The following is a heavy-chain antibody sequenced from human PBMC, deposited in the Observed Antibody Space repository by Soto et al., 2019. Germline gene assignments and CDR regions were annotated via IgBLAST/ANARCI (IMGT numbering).Heavy chain of an antibody. J-gene: IGHJ6*02. V-gene: IGHV1-2*02. CDR3: AREGMYHYETSDYYPSTYGLDV. CDR1: GYSFTGYY. CDR2: IFPNSGGT. D-gene: IGHD3-22*01. Sequence: QVRLLQSGAEVMKPGASVKVSCKASGYSFTGYYIHWVRQAPGQGLGWMGWIFPNSGGTRFAQKFQGRVTMTRDTSISTVYMELRTLRSDETAVYYCAREGMYHYETSDYYPSTYGLDVWGQGTAVTVSS.